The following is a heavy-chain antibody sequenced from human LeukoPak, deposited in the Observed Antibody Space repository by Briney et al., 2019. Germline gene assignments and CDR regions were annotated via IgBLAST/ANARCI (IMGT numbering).Heavy chain of an antibody. CDR1: GFTFSSYS. V-gene: IGHV3-21*04. Sequence: PGGSLRLSCAASGFTFSSYSMNWVRQAPGKGLEWVSSISSSSSYIYYADSVKGRFTISRDNAENSLFLQMNGLRPEDTAVFYCARGQYTDGLSYWGQGTLVTVSS. J-gene: IGHJ4*02. CDR3: ARGQYTDGLSY. D-gene: IGHD5-24*01. CDR2: ISSSSSYI.